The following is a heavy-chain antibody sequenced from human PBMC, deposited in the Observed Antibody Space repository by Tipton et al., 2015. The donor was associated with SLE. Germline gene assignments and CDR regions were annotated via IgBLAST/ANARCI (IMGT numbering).Heavy chain of an antibody. CDR2: IYYSGST. CDR1: GGSISSYY. J-gene: IGHJ4*02. V-gene: IGHV4-59*01. CDR3: ARDRTGGAGFDY. D-gene: IGHD1-1*01. Sequence: TLSLTCTVSGGSISSYYWSWIRQPPGKGLQWIGYIYYSGSTTYNPSLKSRVTISVDTSKKQFSLKLSSVTAADTAVYYCARDRTGGAGFDYWGQGPLVPVSS.